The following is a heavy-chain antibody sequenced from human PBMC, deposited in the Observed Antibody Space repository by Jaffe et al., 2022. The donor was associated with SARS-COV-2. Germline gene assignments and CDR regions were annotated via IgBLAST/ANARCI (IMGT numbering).Heavy chain of an antibody. CDR1: GFTFSSYW. CDR2: IKQDGSEK. D-gene: IGHD6-19*01. Sequence: EVQLVESGGGLVQPGGSLRLSCAASGFTFSSYWMSWVRQAPGKGLEWVANIKQDGSEKYYVDSVKGRFTISRDNAKNSLYLQMNSLRAEDTAVYYCASGLLHDYWHYYGMDVWGQGTTVTVSS. J-gene: IGHJ6*02. CDR3: ASGLLHDYWHYYGMDV. V-gene: IGHV3-7*01.